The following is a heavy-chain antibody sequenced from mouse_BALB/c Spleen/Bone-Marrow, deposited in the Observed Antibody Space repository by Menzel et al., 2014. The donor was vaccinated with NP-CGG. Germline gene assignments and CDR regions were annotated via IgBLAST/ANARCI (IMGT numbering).Heavy chain of an antibody. CDR2: ILPGSGST. V-gene: IGHV1-9*01. CDR1: GYTFSGYW. Sequence: VKLVESGAELMKPGASVKISCKATGYTFSGYWIEWVKQRPGHGLEWIGEILPGSGSTNYNENFKGKATFTADTSSNSAYMQLSSLTSENSAVYYCAKSRDGYYGFAYWGQGTLVTVSA. CDR3: AKSRDGYYGFAY. D-gene: IGHD2-3*01. J-gene: IGHJ3*01.